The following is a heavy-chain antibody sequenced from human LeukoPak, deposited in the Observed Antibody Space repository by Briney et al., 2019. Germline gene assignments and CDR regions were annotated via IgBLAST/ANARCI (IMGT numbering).Heavy chain of an antibody. J-gene: IGHJ6*02. V-gene: IGHV3-11*01. Sequence: GGSLRLSCAASGFTFSDYYMSWSRQAPGKGLEWVSYISSSGSTIYYADSVKGRFTISRDNAKNSLYLQMNSLRAEDTAVYYCARAFEKGYCSSTSCYVDLYYGMDVWGQGTTVTVSS. CDR1: GFTFSDYY. CDR2: ISSSGSTI. D-gene: IGHD2-2*01. CDR3: ARAFEKGYCSSTSCYVDLYYGMDV.